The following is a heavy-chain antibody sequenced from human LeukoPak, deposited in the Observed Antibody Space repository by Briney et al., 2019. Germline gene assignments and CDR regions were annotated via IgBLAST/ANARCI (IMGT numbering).Heavy chain of an antibody. CDR2: IYYSGST. J-gene: IGHJ4*02. D-gene: IGHD5-12*01. CDR3: ARAMLRGDLDY. V-gene: IGHV4-59*01. CDR1: GGSISSYY. Sequence: SETLSLTCTVSGGSISSYYWSWIRQPPGKGLEWIGYIYYSGSTNYNPSLKSRVTISVDTSKNQFSLELSSVTAADTAVYYCARAMLRGDLDYWGQGTLVTVSS.